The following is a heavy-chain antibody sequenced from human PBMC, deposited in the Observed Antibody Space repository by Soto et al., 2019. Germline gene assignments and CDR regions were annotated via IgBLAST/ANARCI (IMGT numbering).Heavy chain of an antibody. D-gene: IGHD3-22*01. Sequence: SVKVSCKASGFTFTSSAVQWVRQARGQRLEWIGWIVVGSGNTNYAQKFQERVTITRDMSTSTAYMELSSLRSEDTAVYYCAADFPYDSSGYLDYWGQGTLVTVSS. V-gene: IGHV1-58*01. CDR1: GFTFTSSA. CDR2: IVVGSGNT. J-gene: IGHJ4*02. CDR3: AADFPYDSSGYLDY.